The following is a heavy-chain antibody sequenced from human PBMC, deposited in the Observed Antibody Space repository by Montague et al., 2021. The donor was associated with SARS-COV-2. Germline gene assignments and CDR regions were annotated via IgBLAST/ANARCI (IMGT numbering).Heavy chain of an antibody. Sequence: SETLSLTCSVSGASISTSTDHWAWIRQSPGKGLEWVGSFSYSDSTHYNPSLRSRGLISLDSSKNQFSLTLNSVTAADTATYYCASHPVFQQLYSWGQGTLVSVS. CDR1: GASISTSTDH. CDR2: FSYSDST. J-gene: IGHJ4*02. CDR3: ASHPVFQQLYS. V-gene: IGHV4-39*07. D-gene: IGHD6-13*01.